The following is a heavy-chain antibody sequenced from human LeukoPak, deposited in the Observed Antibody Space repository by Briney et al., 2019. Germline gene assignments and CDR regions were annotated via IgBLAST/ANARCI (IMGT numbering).Heavy chain of an antibody. D-gene: IGHD3-22*01. CDR3: AKRAYYDSTAISPREFDY. J-gene: IGHJ4*02. V-gene: IGHV3-23*01. CDR2: ITGSGGGA. Sequence: GGSLRLSCAASGFTFSTYAMSLVRQAPGKGLEWVSGITGSGGGAYYTDSVKGRFTISRDNSKNTLYLQMNSLRAEDTAVYYCAKRAYYDSTAISPREFDYWGQGTLVIVSS. CDR1: GFTFSTYA.